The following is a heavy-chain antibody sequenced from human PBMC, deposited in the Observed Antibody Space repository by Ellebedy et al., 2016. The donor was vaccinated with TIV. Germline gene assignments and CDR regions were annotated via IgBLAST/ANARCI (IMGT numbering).Heavy chain of an antibody. CDR3: ARDVWEPGYYYGMDV. CDR2: IYYSGST. D-gene: IGHD1-26*01. Sequence: SETLSLXXTVSGGSISSGGYYWSWIRQHPGKGLEWIGYIYYSGSTYYNPSLKSRVTISVDTSKNQFSLKLSSVTAADTAVYYCARDVWEPGYYYGMDVWGQGTTVTVSS. V-gene: IGHV4-31*03. CDR1: GGSISSGGYY. J-gene: IGHJ6*02.